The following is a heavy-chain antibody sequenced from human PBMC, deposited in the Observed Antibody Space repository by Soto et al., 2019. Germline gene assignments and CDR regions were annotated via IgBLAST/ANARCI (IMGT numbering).Heavy chain of an antibody. CDR3: ARGYRDDFWSGYSNNWFDP. CDR1: GFTFSSYS. D-gene: IGHD3-3*01. Sequence: GGSLRLSCAASGFTFSSYSMNWVRQAPGKGLEWVSYISSSSSTIYYADSVKGRFTISRDNAKNPLYLQMNSLRDEDTAVYYCARGYRDDFWSGYSNNWFDPWGQGTLVTVSS. V-gene: IGHV3-48*02. CDR2: ISSSSSTI. J-gene: IGHJ5*02.